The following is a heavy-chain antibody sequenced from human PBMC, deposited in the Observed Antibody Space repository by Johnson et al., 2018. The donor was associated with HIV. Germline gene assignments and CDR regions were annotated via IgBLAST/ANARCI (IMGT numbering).Heavy chain of an antibody. Sequence: VQLVESGGGLVQPGGSLRLSCVVSGFTVNGNYMSWVRQAPGKGLEWVSVIYSGDTTYYADSVKGRFTISRDTSKNTLYLQMNSLRPEDTAVYYCASDGWELLGVAAFDVWGQGTLVTVSS. CDR3: ASDGWELLGVAAFDV. D-gene: IGHD1-26*01. CDR2: IYSGDTT. V-gene: IGHV3-66*02. J-gene: IGHJ3*01. CDR1: GFTVNGNY.